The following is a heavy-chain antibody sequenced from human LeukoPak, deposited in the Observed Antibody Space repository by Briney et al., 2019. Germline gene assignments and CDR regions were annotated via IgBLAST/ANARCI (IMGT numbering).Heavy chain of an antibody. D-gene: IGHD6-19*01. CDR2: ICDGGGGT. V-gene: IGHV3-23*01. Sequence: GGSLRLSCAASRFTFSNYAMSWVRQAPAKGVEWVSPICDGGGGTYYADSVKGRFTISRDNSKNTLYLQMTNLRDADTAVYYCATDLSRAVAADWFDPWDQGSLVTVSS. CDR3: ATDLSRAVAADWFDP. CDR1: RFTFSNYA. J-gene: IGHJ5*02.